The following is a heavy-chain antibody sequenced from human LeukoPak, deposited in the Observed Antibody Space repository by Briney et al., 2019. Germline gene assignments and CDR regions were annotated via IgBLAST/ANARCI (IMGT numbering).Heavy chain of an antibody. CDR3: ARISSSNWYNERGAFDV. CDR1: GGSISSSGYY. D-gene: IGHD6-13*01. J-gene: IGHJ3*01. V-gene: IGHV4-39*07. Sequence: SETLSLTCTLSGGSISSSGYYWGWIRQPPGKGLEWIGKIYHSGITAYNPSLKSRVTISVDTSKNQFSLKLSSVTAADTAVYYCARISSSNWYNERGAFDVWGQGTMVTVSS. CDR2: IYHSGIT.